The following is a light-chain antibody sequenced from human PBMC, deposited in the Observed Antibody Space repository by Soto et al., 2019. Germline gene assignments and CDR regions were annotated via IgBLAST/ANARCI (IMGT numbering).Light chain of an antibody. Sequence: IVLTRSPGTLSLSPGERATLSCRATQSVSSSFLAWYQQRPGQAPRLLIFGASNRATGIPDRFSGSGSGTDFSLTISSLQSEDFAIYYCQQSHNYMYTFGQGTKLEIK. J-gene: IGKJ2*01. V-gene: IGKV3-20*01. CDR3: QQSHNYMYT. CDR2: GAS. CDR1: QSVSSSF.